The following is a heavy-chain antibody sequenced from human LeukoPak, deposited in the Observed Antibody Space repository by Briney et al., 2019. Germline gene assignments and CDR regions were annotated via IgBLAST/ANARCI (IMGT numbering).Heavy chain of an antibody. J-gene: IGHJ4*02. V-gene: IGHV1-18*01. CDR1: GYTFTSYG. CDR2: ISAYNGNT. CDR3: ARDAMFDYGDYGDFDY. Sequence: ASVKVSCKASGYTFTSYGISCVRQAPGQGLEWMGWISAYNGNTNYAQKLQGRVTMTTDTSTSTAYMELRSLRSDDTAVSYCARDAMFDYGDYGDFDYWGQGTLVTVSS. D-gene: IGHD4-17*01.